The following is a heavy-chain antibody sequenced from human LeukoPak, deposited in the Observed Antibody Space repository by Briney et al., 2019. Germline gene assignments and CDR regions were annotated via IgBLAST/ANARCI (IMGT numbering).Heavy chain of an antibody. CDR3: ARAGGYSGHVSV. D-gene: IGHD5-12*01. V-gene: IGHV4-59*01. CDR1: GGSINSYY. J-gene: IGHJ4*02. CDR2: ISYSGST. Sequence: SETLSLTCTVSGGSINSYYWSWIRQPPGKGLEWIGYISYSGSTNYNPSLKSRVTISVDTSKNQFSLKVNSVTAADTAVYYCARAGGYSGHVSVWGQGTLVTVSS.